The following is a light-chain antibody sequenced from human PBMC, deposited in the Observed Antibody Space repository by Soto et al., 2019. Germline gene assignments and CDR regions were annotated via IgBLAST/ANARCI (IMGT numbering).Light chain of an antibody. J-gene: IGKJ1*01. CDR2: HAS. CDR1: QSVNRW. V-gene: IGKV1-5*01. Sequence: DIQMTQSPSTLSASVGERVIITCRASQSVNRWLAWYQQKPGRAPKLLIYHASSLPSGVPARFSGSGSGTEFTLTISSLQPDDFATYYCQQYDSFWTFGQGTKLEIK. CDR3: QQYDSFWT.